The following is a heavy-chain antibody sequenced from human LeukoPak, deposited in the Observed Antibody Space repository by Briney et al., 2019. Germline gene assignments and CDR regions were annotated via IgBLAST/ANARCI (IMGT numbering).Heavy chain of an antibody. V-gene: IGHV4-34*01. CDR3: ARLYAEYFQH. D-gene: IGHD3-16*01. CDR2: INHSGST. CDR1: GGSFSGYY. Sequence: SETLSLTCAVYGGSFSGYYWSWIRQPPGKGLEWIGEINHSGSTYYNPSLKSRVTISVDTSKNQFSLKLSSVTAADTAVYYCARLYAEYFQHWGQGTLVTVSS. J-gene: IGHJ1*01.